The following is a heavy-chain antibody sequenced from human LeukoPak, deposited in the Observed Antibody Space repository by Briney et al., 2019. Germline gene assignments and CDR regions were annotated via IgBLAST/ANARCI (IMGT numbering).Heavy chain of an antibody. CDR2: IDSGGSST. CDR1: GFTFSSNW. V-gene: IGHV3-74*01. CDR3: ARGGSYGWDAFDM. J-gene: IGHJ3*02. Sequence: GGSLRLSCAASGFTFSSNWIHWVRQVPGKGLVWVSRIDSGGSSTNYADSVKGRFTISRDNAKNTLSLQMNSLRAEDTAVYYCARGGSYGWDAFDMWGQGTMVTVSS. D-gene: IGHD3-10*01.